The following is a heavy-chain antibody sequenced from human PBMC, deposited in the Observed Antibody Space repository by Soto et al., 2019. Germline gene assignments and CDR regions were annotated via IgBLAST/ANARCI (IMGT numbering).Heavy chain of an antibody. CDR2: ISGSGGST. CDR3: AKTQYGEAHYGMGV. J-gene: IGHJ6*02. D-gene: IGHD4-17*01. V-gene: IGHV3-23*01. Sequence: AGSLRLSCAASGFTFSSYAIRWVHQAPGKGREWVSAISGSGGSTYYADSVKGRFTISRDNSKNTLYLQMNSLRAEDTAVYNCAKTQYGEAHYGMGVWGQGTTVTVSS. CDR1: GFTFSSYA.